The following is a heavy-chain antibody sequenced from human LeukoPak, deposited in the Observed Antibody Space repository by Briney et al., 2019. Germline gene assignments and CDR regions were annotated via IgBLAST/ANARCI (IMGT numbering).Heavy chain of an antibody. CDR1: GFTFSNHA. Sequence: GGSLRLSCAASGFTFSNHAMSWVRQAPGKGLEWVSAISGNGGATYYADSVKGRFAISRDNSRNTVDLQMNALRADDTAVYYCARSISGYSSSWGHYWGQGTLVTVSS. J-gene: IGHJ4*02. D-gene: IGHD6-13*01. CDR3: ARSISGYSSSWGHY. V-gene: IGHV3-23*01. CDR2: ISGNGGAT.